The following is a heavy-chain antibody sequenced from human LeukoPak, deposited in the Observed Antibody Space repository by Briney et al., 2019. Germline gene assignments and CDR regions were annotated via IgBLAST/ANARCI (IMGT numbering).Heavy chain of an antibody. D-gene: IGHD2-2*01. CDR2: IYYSGST. CDR3: AGPGRSTPYTQFDY. CDR1: GGSITSGDYY. Sequence: NSSETLSLTCTVSGGSITSGDYYWSWIRQPPGKGLEWIGYIYYSGSTYYNPSLKSRVTISVDTSKNQFSLRLSSVTAADTAVYYCAGPGRSTPYTQFDYWGQGTLVTVSS. V-gene: IGHV4-30-4*01. J-gene: IGHJ4*02.